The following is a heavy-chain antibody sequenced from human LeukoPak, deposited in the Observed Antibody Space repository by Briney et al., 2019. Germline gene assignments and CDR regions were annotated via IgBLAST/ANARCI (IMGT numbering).Heavy chain of an antibody. Sequence: SETLSLTCTVSGGSISSGGYYRSWIRQHPGKGLEWIGYIYSSGSTYYNPSLKSRVTISVDTSKNQFSLKLSSVTAADTAVYYCASQTYYYDSSGYLTHYFDYWGQGTLVTVSS. CDR3: ASQTYYYDSSGYLTHYFDY. CDR2: IYSSGST. CDR1: GGSISSGGYY. D-gene: IGHD3-22*01. J-gene: IGHJ4*02. V-gene: IGHV4-31*03.